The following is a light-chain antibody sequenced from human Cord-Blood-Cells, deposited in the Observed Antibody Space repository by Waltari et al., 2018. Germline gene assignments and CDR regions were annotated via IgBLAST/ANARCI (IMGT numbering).Light chain of an antibody. CDR3: QQYNSYSRT. CDR1: QSISSW. Sequence: DIQMTQSPSTLSASVGDRVTITCRASQSISSWLAWYQQKPGKAPKLLIYDASSLESGVPSGVSGSGSGTEFTLTISSLQPDDFATYDCQQYNSYSRTFGQVTKVEIK. J-gene: IGKJ1*01. V-gene: IGKV1-5*01. CDR2: DAS.